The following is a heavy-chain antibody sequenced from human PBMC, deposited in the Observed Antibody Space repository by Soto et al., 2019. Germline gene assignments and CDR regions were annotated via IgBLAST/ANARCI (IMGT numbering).Heavy chain of an antibody. CDR3: AREDYSNSVLISNWFDP. V-gene: IGHV3-74*01. CDR1: GFTFSSYW. J-gene: IGHJ5*02. Sequence: GGSLRLSCAASGFTFSSYWMHWVRQAPGKGLVWVSRINSDGSSTSYADSVKGRFTISRDNAKNTLYLQMNSLRAEDTAVYYCAREDYSNSVLISNWFDPWGQGTLVTVSS. D-gene: IGHD4-4*01. CDR2: INSDGSST.